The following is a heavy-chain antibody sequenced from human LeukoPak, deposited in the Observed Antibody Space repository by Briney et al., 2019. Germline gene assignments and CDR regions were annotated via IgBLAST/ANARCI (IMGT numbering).Heavy chain of an antibody. CDR2: FDPEDGET. Sequence: ASVKVSCKASGYTFTSYDINWVRQAPGKGLEWMGGFDPEDGETIYAQKFQGRVTMTEDTSTDTAYMELSSLRSEDTAVYYCATVTDIVATRGGMDVWGKGTTVTVSS. CDR1: GYTFTSYD. V-gene: IGHV1-24*01. CDR3: ATVTDIVATRGGMDV. J-gene: IGHJ6*03. D-gene: IGHD5-12*01.